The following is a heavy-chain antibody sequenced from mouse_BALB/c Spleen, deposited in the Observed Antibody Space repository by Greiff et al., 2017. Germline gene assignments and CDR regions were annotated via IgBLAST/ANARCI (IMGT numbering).Heavy chain of an antibody. V-gene: IGHV3-6*02. CDR3: ARDYYGNFDY. J-gene: IGHJ2*01. CDR1: GYSITSGYY. Sequence: DVKLVESGPGLVKPSQSLSLTCSVTGYSITSGYYWNWIRQFPGNKLEWMGYISYDGSNNYNPSLKNRISITRDTSKNQFFLKLNSVTTEDTATYYCARDYYGNFDYWGQGTTLTVSS. D-gene: IGHD1-1*01. CDR2: ISYDGSN.